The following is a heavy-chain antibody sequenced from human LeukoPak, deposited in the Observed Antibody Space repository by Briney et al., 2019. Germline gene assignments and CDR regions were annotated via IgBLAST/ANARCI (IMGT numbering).Heavy chain of an antibody. CDR1: GYTFTSYD. CDR3: ARGAYRYCSGGSCPLFDP. CDR2: TNPNSGNT. Sequence: ASVKVSCKASGYTFTSYDIDWVRQATGQGLEWMGWTNPNSGNTGYAQKFQGRVTMTRNTSISTAYMKLSSLRSEDTAVYYCARGAYRYCSGGSCPLFDPWGQGTLVTVSS. V-gene: IGHV1-8*01. D-gene: IGHD2-15*01. J-gene: IGHJ5*02.